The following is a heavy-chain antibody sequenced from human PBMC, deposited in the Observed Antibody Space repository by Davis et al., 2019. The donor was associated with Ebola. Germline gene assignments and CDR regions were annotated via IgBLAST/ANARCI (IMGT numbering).Heavy chain of an antibody. CDR2: INRDGSTT. D-gene: IGHD3-10*01. CDR1: GFTFSSYW. Sequence: HTGGSLRLSCAASGFTFSSYWMHWVRQAPGKGLVWVSCINRDGSTTTYADSVKGRFTISRDNAKNTLYLQMNNLRVEDTAVYYCAKLNSYGDYWGQGTLVTVSS. CDR3: AKLNSYGDY. V-gene: IGHV3-74*03. J-gene: IGHJ4*02.